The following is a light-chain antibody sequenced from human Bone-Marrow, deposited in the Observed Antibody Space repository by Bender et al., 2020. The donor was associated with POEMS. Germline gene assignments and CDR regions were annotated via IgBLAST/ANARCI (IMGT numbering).Light chain of an antibody. J-gene: IGLJ1*01. CDR2: DVS. Sequence: QSALTQPASVSGSPGQSITISCTGTSSDIGGYNYVSWYQQHPGKVPKLMIYDVSNRPSGVSNRFSGSKSGNTASLTVSGLQAEDEADYYCSSYAGGDLFVFGAPTKVTV. CDR3: SSYAGGDLFV. CDR1: SSDIGGYNY. V-gene: IGLV2-14*01.